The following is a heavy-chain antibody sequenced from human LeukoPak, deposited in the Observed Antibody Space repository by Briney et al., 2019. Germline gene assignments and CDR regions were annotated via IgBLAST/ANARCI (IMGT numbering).Heavy chain of an antibody. CDR2: ISSSGSTI. CDR3: ARGGYCSSTSCPRGYYYMDV. V-gene: IGHV3-11*04. J-gene: IGHJ6*03. CDR1: GFTFSDYY. D-gene: IGHD2-2*01. Sequence: GGSLRLSCAASGFTFSDYYMSLIRQAPGKGLEWVSYISSSGSTIYYADSVKGRFTVSRDNAKNSLYLQMNSLRAEDTAVYYCARGGYCSSTSCPRGYYYMDVWGKGTTVTVSS.